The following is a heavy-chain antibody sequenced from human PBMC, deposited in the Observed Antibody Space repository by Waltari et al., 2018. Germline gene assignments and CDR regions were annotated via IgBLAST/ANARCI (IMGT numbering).Heavy chain of an antibody. J-gene: IGHJ6*02. CDR1: GGSFSGYY. CDR3: ARGLGDCSGGSCYSPYGMDV. Sequence: QVQLQQWGAGLLKPSETLSLTCAVYGGSFSGYYWSWIRQPPGKGREWIGEINHSESTNYNPSLKSRVTISVETAKNQFSLKLSSVTAADTAVYYCARGLGDCSGGSCYSPYGMDVWGQGTTVTVSS. V-gene: IGHV4-34*01. D-gene: IGHD2-15*01. CDR2: INHSEST.